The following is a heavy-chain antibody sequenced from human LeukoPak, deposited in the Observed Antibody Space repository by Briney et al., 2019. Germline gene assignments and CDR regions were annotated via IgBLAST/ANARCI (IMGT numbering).Heavy chain of an antibody. CDR1: GFTFSSHW. D-gene: IGHD1-26*01. CDR3: ARSIIVGTTTINAFDI. J-gene: IGHJ3*02. Sequence: GGSLRLSCAASGFTFSSHWMHWVRQAPEKGLVWVSRINSDGSSTNYADYVKGRFTISRDNAKNTLYLQMNSLRAEDTAVYYCARSIIVGTTTINAFDIWVQGTMVSVSS. V-gene: IGHV3-74*01. CDR2: INSDGSST.